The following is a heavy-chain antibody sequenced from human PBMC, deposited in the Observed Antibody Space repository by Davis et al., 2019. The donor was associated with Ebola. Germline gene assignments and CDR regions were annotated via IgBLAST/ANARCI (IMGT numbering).Heavy chain of an antibody. CDR3: ARDSESSGYCTGVCYSYSYYGIDV. J-gene: IGHJ6*02. Sequence: GGSLRLFCAASGIFVSNSYMSWVRQAPGKGLEWVSVIYSDGTSYYADSVKGRFTLSRDNSKNMLYLQMNSLRAEDTAVYYCARDSESSGYCTGVCYSYSYYGIDVWGQGTTVTVSS. CDR2: IYSDGTS. V-gene: IGHV3-53*01. D-gene: IGHD2-8*02. CDR1: GIFVSNSY.